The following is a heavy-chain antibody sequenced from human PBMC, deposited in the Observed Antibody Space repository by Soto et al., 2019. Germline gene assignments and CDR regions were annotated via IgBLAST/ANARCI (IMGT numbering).Heavy chain of an antibody. D-gene: IGHD3-10*01. V-gene: IGHV4-39*02. CDR3: ARFYGNAFDV. Sequence: SETLSRTCSVSGGSIKTSSYNWDWIRQPPGKGLEWLGTIYYDGSTSYNPSLRSQVTISVDTSKNHFALKVNSVTAADTAVYYCARFYGNAFDVWGRGTVVTVAS. CDR2: IYYDGST. CDR1: GGSIKTSSYN. J-gene: IGHJ3*01.